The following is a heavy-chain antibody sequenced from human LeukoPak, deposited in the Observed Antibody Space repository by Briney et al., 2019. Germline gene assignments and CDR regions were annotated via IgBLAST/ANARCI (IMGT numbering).Heavy chain of an antibody. Sequence: SSETLSLTCTVSGGSISSGSYYWSWIRQPAGKGLEWIGRIYTSGSNNYTLSLKTRVPISVDTSKNQFSLKLSSVTAADTAVYYCARGGTRVYYYYMVVWGKRTTVTISS. CDR3: ARGGTRVYYYYMVV. CDR1: GGSISSGSYY. J-gene: IGHJ6*03. V-gene: IGHV4-61*02. D-gene: IGHD2-8*01. CDR2: IYTSGSN.